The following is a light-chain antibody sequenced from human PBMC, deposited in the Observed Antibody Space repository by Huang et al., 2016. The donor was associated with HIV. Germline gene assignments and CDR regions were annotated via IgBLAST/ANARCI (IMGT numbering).Light chain of an antibody. J-gene: IGKJ1*01. CDR3: QQYGSSPWT. CDR2: GAS. Sequence: EIVLTQSPDTLSLSPGERATLSCRASRSVVSSHLAWYQQRPGQPPRLLIYGASTRAPGIPDRFRGRGSGTAFTITINRLEPEDSAVYYCQQYGSSPWTFGQGTKMEIK. V-gene: IGKV3-20*01. CDR1: RSVVSSH.